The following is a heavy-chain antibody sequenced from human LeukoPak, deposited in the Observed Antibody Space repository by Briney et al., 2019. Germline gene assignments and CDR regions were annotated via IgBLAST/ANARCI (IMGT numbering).Heavy chain of an antibody. D-gene: IGHD6-19*01. J-gene: IGHJ3*02. Sequence: GGSLRLSCAASGFTFSSYAMIWVRQAPGKGLEWVSTFSGSGGSTYYADSVKGRFTISIDNSKNTLYLQMNSLRAEDTAVYYCAKEIAVAGDAFDIWGQGTMVTVSS. V-gene: IGHV3-23*01. CDR1: GFTFSSYA. CDR3: AKEIAVAGDAFDI. CDR2: FSGSGGST.